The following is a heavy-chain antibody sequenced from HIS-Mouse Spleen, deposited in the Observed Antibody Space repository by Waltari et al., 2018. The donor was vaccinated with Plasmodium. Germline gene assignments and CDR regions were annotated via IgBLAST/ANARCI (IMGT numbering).Heavy chain of an antibody. CDR1: AGSIRSYY. V-gene: IGHV4-59*01. J-gene: IGHJ4*02. CDR3: ARGGYSSSSYYFDY. CDR2: IYYSGRT. Sequence: QVQLQESGPGLVKPSETLSPTCTVSAGSIRSYYWSWIRQPPGKGLGWIAYIYYSGRTNYTPHLKSRCTISVDTSKNQFSLKLSAVTAADTAVFYCARGGYSSSSYYFDYWGQGTLVTVSS. D-gene: IGHD6-6*01.